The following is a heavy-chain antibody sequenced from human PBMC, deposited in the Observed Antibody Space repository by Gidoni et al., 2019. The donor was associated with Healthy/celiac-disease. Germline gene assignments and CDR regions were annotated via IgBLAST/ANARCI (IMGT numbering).Heavy chain of an antibody. CDR3: ARASRCSSTSCWRVGYYYYYYMDV. CDR1: GGSISSSY. V-gene: IGHV4-4*07. D-gene: IGHD2-2*01. CDR2: IYTSGST. J-gene: IGHJ6*03. Sequence: QVQLQESGPGLVKPSETLSLTCTVSGGSISSSYWSWIRQPAGKGLEWIGRIYTSGSTNYNPSLKSRVTMSVDTSKNQFSLKLSSVTAADTAVYYCARASRCSSTSCWRVGYYYYYYMDVWGKGTTVTVSS.